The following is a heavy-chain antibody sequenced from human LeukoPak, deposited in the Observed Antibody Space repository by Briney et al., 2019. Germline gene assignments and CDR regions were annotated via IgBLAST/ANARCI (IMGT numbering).Heavy chain of an antibody. J-gene: IGHJ6*03. Sequence: GGSLRLSCAASGFTFSSYSMNWVRQAPGKGLEWVSYISSSSSTIYYADSVKGRFTISRDNAKNSLYLQMNSLRAEDTAVYYCARYTNDFWSGYYYYYYMDVWGKGTTVTVSS. D-gene: IGHD3-3*01. V-gene: IGHV3-48*04. CDR1: GFTFSSYS. CDR2: ISSSSSTI. CDR3: ARYTNDFWSGYYYYYYMDV.